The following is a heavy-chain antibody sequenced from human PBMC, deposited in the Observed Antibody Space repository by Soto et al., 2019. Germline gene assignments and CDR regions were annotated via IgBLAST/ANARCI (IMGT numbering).Heavy chain of an antibody. CDR3: ARASSSSTYFQH. V-gene: IGHV1-69*02. Sequence: QVQLVQSGAEVKKPGSSVKVSCKASGGTFSSYTISWVRQAPGQGLEWMGRIIPILGIANYAQKFQGRVTITADKSTSTAYMELSSLRSEDTAVYYCARASSSSTYFQHWGQGTLVTVSS. D-gene: IGHD6-13*01. CDR2: IIPILGIA. J-gene: IGHJ1*01. CDR1: GGTFSSYT.